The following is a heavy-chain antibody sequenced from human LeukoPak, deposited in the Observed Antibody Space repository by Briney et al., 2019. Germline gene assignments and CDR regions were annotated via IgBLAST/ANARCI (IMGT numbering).Heavy chain of an antibody. CDR1: GFTFSSYG. J-gene: IGHJ4*02. CDR2: IWYDRSNK. CDR3: ARGRLITMVRGVIPFDY. D-gene: IGHD3-10*01. Sequence: PGGSLRLSCAASGFTFSSYGMHWVRQAPGKRLEWVADIWYDRSNKNYAYPVKGRFTISRDNSKNTLYLQMNSLRAEDTAVYYCARGRLITMVRGVIPFDYWGQGTLVTVSS. V-gene: IGHV3-33*01.